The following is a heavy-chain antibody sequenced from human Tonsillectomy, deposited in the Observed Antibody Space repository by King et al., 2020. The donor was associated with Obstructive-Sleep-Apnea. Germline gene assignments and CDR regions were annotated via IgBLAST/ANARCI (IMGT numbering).Heavy chain of an antibody. J-gene: IGHJ2*01. CDR1: GFTFSSYA. V-gene: IGHV3-23*04. CDR3: ATLSRYNWLTSYWYFDL. CDR2: ISGSDGSS. D-gene: IGHD1-1*01. Sequence: VQLVESGGGLVQPGGSLRLSCAASGFTFSSYAMTWVRQAPGKGLEWVSAISGSDGSSYYADSVKGRFTISRDNSENTLYLQMNSLRAEDTAIYYCATLSRYNWLTSYWYFDLWGSGTLVTVSS.